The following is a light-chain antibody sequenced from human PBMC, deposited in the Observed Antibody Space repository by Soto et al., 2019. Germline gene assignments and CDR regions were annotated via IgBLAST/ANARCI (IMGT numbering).Light chain of an antibody. CDR3: CSYAGASDVV. CDR1: ISDVGGYDF. Sequence: QSVLTQPASVSGSPGQSITISCTGTISDVGGYDFVSWYQQYPAKAPRLMIYDANKRPSGVSNRFSGSKSGNTASLTISGLQADDEANYYCCSYAGASDVVFGGGTQLTVL. J-gene: IGLJ2*01. CDR2: DAN. V-gene: IGLV2-23*01.